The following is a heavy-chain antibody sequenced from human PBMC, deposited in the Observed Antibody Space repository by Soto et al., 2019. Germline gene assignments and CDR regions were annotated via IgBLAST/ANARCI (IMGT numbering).Heavy chain of an antibody. CDR1: GFSFTTYS. V-gene: IGHV3-23*01. J-gene: IGHJ4*02. CDR3: TKTDYCASGCYYVADN. CDR2: ISNSRGIT. Sequence: EVQLLESGGGLVQPGGSLRLSCAASGFSFTTYSMSWVRQAPGKGLEWVSTISNSRGITYYADSVKGRFTISRDISKNTLYLQMNGLRAEDTALYYCTKTDYCASGCYYVADNWGQGTLVTVSS. D-gene: IGHD3-10*01.